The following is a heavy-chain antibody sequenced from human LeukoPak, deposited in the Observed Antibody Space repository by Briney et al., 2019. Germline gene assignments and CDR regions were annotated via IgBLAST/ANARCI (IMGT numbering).Heavy chain of an antibody. CDR3: AKKESRYCSSTSCLIGMDV. CDR1: GFTFSSYA. V-gene: IGHV3-23*01. J-gene: IGHJ6*02. D-gene: IGHD2-2*01. Sequence: QSGGSLRLSCAASGFTFSSYAMSWVRQAPGKGLEWVSGISGSGGSTYYADSVKGRFTISRDNSKNTLYLQMNTLRAEDTAVYYCAKKESRYCSSTSCLIGMDVWGQGTTVTVSS. CDR2: ISGSGGST.